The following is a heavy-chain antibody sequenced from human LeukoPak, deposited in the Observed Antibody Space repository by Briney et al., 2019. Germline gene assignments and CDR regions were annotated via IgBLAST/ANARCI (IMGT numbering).Heavy chain of an antibody. J-gene: IGHJ4*02. V-gene: IGHV3-11*01. CDR3: AKSPPHHIKPSRVYFDY. Sequence: GGSLRLSCAASGFTFSDYYMSWIRQAPGKGLEWVSYISSSGSTIYYADSVKGRFTISRDNAKNSLYLQMNSLRAEDTAVYYCAKSPPHHIKPSRVYFDYWGQGTLVTVSS. CDR2: ISSSGSTI. D-gene: IGHD3-3*01. CDR1: GFTFSDYY.